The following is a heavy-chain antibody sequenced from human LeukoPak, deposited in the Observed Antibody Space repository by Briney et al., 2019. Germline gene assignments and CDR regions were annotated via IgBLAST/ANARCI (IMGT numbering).Heavy chain of an antibody. CDR1: GFTVSSNY. Sequence: GGSLRLSCAASGFTVSSNYMSWVRQAPGKGLEWVSVIYSGGSTFYAASVKGRFTISRDNSKNTLYLQMNSLRAEDTAVYYCARLYDSSGYFDYWGQGTLVTVSS. CDR3: ARLYDSSGYFDY. J-gene: IGHJ4*02. D-gene: IGHD3-22*01. V-gene: IGHV3-53*01. CDR2: IYSGGST.